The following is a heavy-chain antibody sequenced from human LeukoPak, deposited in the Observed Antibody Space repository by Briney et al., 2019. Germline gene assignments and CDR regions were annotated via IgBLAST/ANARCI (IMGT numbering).Heavy chain of an antibody. V-gene: IGHV3-48*04. Sequence: GGSLRLSCAASGFTFSSYSMNWVRQAPGKGLEWVSYISSSSSTIYYADSVKGRFTISRDNAKNSLYLQMNSLRAEDTAVYYCARVRSSSSDYWGQGTLVTVSS. CDR2: ISSSSSTI. D-gene: IGHD6-13*01. CDR3: ARVRSSSSDY. CDR1: GFTFSSYS. J-gene: IGHJ4*02.